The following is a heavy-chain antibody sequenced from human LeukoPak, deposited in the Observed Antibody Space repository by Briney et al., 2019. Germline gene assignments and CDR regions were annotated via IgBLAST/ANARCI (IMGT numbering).Heavy chain of an antibody. J-gene: IGHJ4*02. CDR3: ARLSYDSGTHYTVYKY. Sequence: GGSLRLSCAASGFTFNNYNMNWVRQAPGKALEWVSSITSSGTYIFYADSVKGRFTISRDNAKNSLYLQMNSLRDDDTAVYYCARLSYDSGTHYTVYKYWGQGTLVTVSS. CDR1: GFTFNNYN. D-gene: IGHD3-10*01. CDR2: ITSSGTYI. V-gene: IGHV3-21*01.